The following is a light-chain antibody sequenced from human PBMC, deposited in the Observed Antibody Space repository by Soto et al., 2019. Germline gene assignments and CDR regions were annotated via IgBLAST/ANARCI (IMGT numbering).Light chain of an antibody. CDR2: DAS. V-gene: IGKV1-33*01. Sequence: IRLSHSASTLSGSVGDSVTITCRASQPIXSWLAWYQQKPGKAPKVLXYDASNLERGVPSRLSGSGSGTDFTFTISSLHPEYSATYYCQQYDNLTWTFGQGTKVDIK. CDR1: QPIXSW. CDR3: QQYDNLTWT. J-gene: IGKJ1*01.